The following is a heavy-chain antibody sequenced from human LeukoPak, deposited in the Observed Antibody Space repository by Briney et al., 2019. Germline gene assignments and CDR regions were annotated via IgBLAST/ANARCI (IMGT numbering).Heavy chain of an antibody. CDR1: GSSFRKFG. D-gene: IGHD6-13*01. J-gene: IGHJ2*01. V-gene: IGHV3-30*12. CDR3: ARGATSSWYPTGLDWRPKVKWYLDL. Sequence: GGSLRLSCAGSGSSFRKFGIHWVRQAPGQGPGGITFIENAGTNEHHADSVKGRFTISLDNSKNTLYLQMNSLRAEDTAVYYCARGATSSWYPTGLDWRPKVKWYLDLWGRGTLVTVSS. CDR2: IENAGTNE.